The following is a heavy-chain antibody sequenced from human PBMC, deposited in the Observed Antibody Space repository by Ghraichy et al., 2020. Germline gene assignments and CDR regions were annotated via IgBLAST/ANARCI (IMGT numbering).Heavy chain of an antibody. Sequence: SQTLSLTCNVSGGSIRSTGFYWTWIRHHPGKGLEWIGYIYNSGSTYNTYYSPSLKSRVSISVDTSKNQFSLSLTSVTAADTAVYYCARVPGGSSYYYYAMDVWGPGTTVTVSS. CDR2: IYNSGST. CDR3: ARVPGGSSYYYYAMDV. V-gene: IGHV4-31*03. D-gene: IGHD3-10*01. J-gene: IGHJ6*02. CDR1: GGSIRSTGFY.